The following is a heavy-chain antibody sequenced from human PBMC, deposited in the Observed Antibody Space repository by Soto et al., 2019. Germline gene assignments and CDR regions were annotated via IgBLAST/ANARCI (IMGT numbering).Heavy chain of an antibody. D-gene: IGHD5-18*01. CDR2: VSSDGSST. Sequence: QVQLVDSGGGVVQPGRSLRLSCAASGFTFSSYAMYWVRQAPGKGLEWVAVVSSDGSSTYYADSVKGRFTIFRDTAKNTPFLELNSLRPEDTAGYYCARDLIAVVPFYYWMDVWGQGTTVTVSS. CDR3: ARDLIAVVPFYYWMDV. J-gene: IGHJ6*02. V-gene: IGHV3-30-3*01. CDR1: GFTFSSYA.